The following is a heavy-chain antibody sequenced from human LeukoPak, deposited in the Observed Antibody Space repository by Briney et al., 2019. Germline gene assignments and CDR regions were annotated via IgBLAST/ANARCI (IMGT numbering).Heavy chain of an antibody. CDR3: ARRAVIGLGSFFVGAFDI. CDR1: GFTFSSYG. V-gene: IGHV3-30*03. D-gene: IGHD3-10*01. Sequence: GGSLRLSCAAFGFTFSSYGMHWVRQAPGKGLEWVAVISYDGSNKYYADSVKGRFTISRDNSKNTLYLQMNSLRAEDTALYHCARRAVIGLGSFFVGAFDIWGQGTMVTVSS. CDR2: ISYDGSNK. J-gene: IGHJ3*02.